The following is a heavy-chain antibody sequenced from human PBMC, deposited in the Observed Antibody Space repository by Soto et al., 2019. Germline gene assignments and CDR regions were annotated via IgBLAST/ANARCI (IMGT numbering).Heavy chain of an antibody. Sequence: SLRLSCAASGFTFSSYAMGWVRQGPGKGLEWVAVVSIGGSTHYADSVRGRFAISRDNSKNTLSLQMNSLTAEDTAVYFCAKRRGAGGHFDYWGQGALVTVSS. V-gene: IGHV3-23*01. D-gene: IGHD2-15*01. J-gene: IGHJ4*02. CDR1: GFTFSSYA. CDR3: AKRRGAGGHFDY. CDR2: VSIGGST.